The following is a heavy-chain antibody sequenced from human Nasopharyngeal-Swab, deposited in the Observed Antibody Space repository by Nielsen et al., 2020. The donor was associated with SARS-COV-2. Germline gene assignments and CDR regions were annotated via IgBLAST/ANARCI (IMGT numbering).Heavy chain of an antibody. CDR2: IDPSDSYS. Sequence: GGSLRFSCKGSGYSFSSYWISWVRQMPGKGLEWMGIIDPSDSYSNYSPSFQGHVTISVDKSLSTAFLQWSSLKASDTAVYYCARRSFYYGSGTVRGMDVWGQGTTVTVSS. D-gene: IGHD3-10*01. V-gene: IGHV5-10-1*01. CDR1: GYSFSSYW. J-gene: IGHJ6*02. CDR3: ARRSFYYGSGTVRGMDV.